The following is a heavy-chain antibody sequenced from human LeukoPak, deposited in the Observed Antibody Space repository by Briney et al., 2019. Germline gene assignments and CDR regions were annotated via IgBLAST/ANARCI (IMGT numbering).Heavy chain of an antibody. CDR3: AKDRDGFLAKYYFDY. D-gene: IGHD6-25*01. V-gene: IGHV3-23*01. CDR1: GFTFSNYG. J-gene: IGHJ4*02. Sequence: GGTLRLSCAASGFTFSNYGMNWVRQAPGKGLEWVSSISSSSAYIHYADSVKGRFTISRDNSKNTLYLQMNSLRAEDTAVYYCAKDRDGFLAKYYFDYWGQGTLVTVSS. CDR2: ISSSSAYI.